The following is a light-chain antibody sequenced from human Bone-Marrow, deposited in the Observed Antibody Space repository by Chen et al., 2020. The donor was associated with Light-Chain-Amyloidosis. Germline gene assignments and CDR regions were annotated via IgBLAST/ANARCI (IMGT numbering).Light chain of an antibody. CDR3: QQYNNWPPWT. CDR2: GAS. J-gene: IGKJ1*01. Sequence: EIVMTPSPATLSVSPGERATLTCRASQSVSSNLAWHQQKPGQAPRLLIYGASTRATGIPARFSGSGSGTEFTLTISSLESEDFAVYYCQQYNNWPPWTFGKGTKVEIK. CDR1: QSVSSN. V-gene: IGKV3-15*01.